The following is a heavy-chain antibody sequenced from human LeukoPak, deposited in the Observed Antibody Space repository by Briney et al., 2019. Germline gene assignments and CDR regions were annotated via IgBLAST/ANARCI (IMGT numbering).Heavy chain of an antibody. J-gene: IGHJ4*02. Sequence: GGSLRLSCAASGFTFSSYWMSWFRQAPGKGLEWVANIKQDGSEKYYVDSVKGRFTISRDNAKNTLYLQMNSLRAEDTAVYYCAKSGYNRFDYWGQGTLVTVSS. V-gene: IGHV3-7*03. CDR2: IKQDGSEK. CDR3: AKSGYNRFDY. D-gene: IGHD5-24*01. CDR1: GFTFSSYW.